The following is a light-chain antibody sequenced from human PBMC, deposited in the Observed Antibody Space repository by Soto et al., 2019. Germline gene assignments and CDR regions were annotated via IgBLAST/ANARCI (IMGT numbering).Light chain of an antibody. CDR3: QQCKVAPFT. J-gene: IGKJ4*01. CDR2: AAC. Sequence: ILMPQSPSSLSAFVGDTVTITCRASQGSGNFLAWYQQKPGKVTKLLIYAACTVQSGVRSRFIGSRSGTDATITSSSLQPEDVATYYGQQCKVAPFTLGGGTKEEIK. CDR1: QGSGNF. V-gene: IGKV1-27*01.